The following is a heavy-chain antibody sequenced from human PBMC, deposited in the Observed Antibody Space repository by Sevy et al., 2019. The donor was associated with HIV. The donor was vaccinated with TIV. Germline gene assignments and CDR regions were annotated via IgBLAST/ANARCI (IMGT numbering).Heavy chain of an antibody. CDR2: LSFGCGKI. J-gene: IGHJ4*02. V-gene: IGHV3-23*01. Sequence: GGSLRLSCAASGFAFYEYSMSWIRQAPGKGLEWVATLSFGCGKITYSDSVKGRFTISRDNSKNSFYLQMDNLRVEDTALYYCAREGCSRPNDYWGQGTRVTVSS. D-gene: IGHD2-8*01. CDR1: GFAFYEYS. CDR3: AREGCSRPNDY.